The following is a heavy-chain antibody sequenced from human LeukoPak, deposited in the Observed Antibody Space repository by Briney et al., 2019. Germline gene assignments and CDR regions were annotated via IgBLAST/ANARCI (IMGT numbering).Heavy chain of an antibody. V-gene: IGHV4-59*01. CDR2: SYSGGNA. CDR3: AHSKRGGGYYINAFAV. CDR1: GASTSAYY. J-gene: IGHJ3*01. D-gene: IGHD1-26*01. Sequence: SETLSLTCTVSGASTSAYYWSWIRQPPGKGLEWIGYSYSGGNANYNPSLKSRVTISIDTSENQFSLRLTSVTAADTAIYFCAHSKRGGGYYINAFAVWGQGELGTISS.